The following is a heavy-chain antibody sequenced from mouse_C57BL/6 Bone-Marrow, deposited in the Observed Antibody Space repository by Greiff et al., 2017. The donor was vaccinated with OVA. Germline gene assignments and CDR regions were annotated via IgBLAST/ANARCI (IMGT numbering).Heavy chain of an antibody. CDR2: ISSGGSYT. V-gene: IGHV5-6*01. Sequence: EVQLQESGGDLVKPGGSLKLSCAASGFTFSSYGMSWVRQTPDKRLEWVATISSGGSYTYYPDSVKGRFTISRDNAKNTLYLQMSSLKSEDTAMYYCARHGDSKDYWGQGTLVTVSA. J-gene: IGHJ3*01. D-gene: IGHD2-5*01. CDR3: ARHGDSKDY. CDR1: GFTFSSYG.